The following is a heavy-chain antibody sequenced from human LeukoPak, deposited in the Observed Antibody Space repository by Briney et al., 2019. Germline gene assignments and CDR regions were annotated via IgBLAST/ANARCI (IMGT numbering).Heavy chain of an antibody. CDR2: IYYSGST. Sequence: PSETLSLTCTVSGGSISSHYWGWIRQPPGKGLEWIGYIYYSGSTNYNPSLKSRVTISVDTSKNQFSLKLRSVTAADTAVYYCARDRHSSGWWSGYYYYMDVWGKGTTVTVSS. D-gene: IGHD3-22*01. V-gene: IGHV4-59*11. CDR3: ARDRHSSGWWSGYYYYMDV. CDR1: GGSISSHY. J-gene: IGHJ6*03.